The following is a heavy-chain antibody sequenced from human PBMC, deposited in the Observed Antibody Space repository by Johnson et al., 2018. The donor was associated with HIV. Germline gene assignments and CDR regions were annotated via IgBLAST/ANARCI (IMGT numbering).Heavy chain of an antibody. Sequence: QVQLVESGGGWVKPGGSLRLSCAASGFTFSSYAMHWVRQAPGKGLEWVAVISYDGSNKYYADSVKGRFTISRDNSKNTLYLQMGSLRAEDMAVYYCARGTVCGGDCYSRAFDIWGQGTMVTVSS. CDR1: GFTFSSYA. CDR2: ISYDGSNK. J-gene: IGHJ3*02. CDR3: ARGTVCGGDCYSRAFDI. V-gene: IGHV3-30*14. D-gene: IGHD2-21*02.